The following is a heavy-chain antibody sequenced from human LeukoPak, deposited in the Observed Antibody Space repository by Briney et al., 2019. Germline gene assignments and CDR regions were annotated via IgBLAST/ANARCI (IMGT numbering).Heavy chain of an antibody. Sequence: GGSLRLSCVVSGISLSNYGMTWVRQAPGKGLEWVSYISERGGGTTYADSVKGRFTISRDTSLNTLYLQMDNLRAEDTDVYFCAKRGVVIRGILVIGYHQEAYHYDFWGQGVLVTVSS. CDR1: GISLSNYG. D-gene: IGHD3-10*01. J-gene: IGHJ4*02. CDR2: ISERGGGT. V-gene: IGHV3-23*01. CDR3: AKRGVVIRGILVIGYHQEAYHYDF.